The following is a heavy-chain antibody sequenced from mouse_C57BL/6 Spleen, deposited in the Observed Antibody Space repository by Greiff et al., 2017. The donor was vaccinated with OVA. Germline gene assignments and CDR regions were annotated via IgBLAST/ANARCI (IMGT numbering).Heavy chain of an antibody. V-gene: IGHV1-64*01. CDR2: ILPNSGST. J-gene: IGHJ2*01. CDR1: GYTFTSYW. D-gene: IGHD1-1*01. Sequence: QVQLKQPGAELVKPGASVKLSCKASGYTFTSYWMHWVKQRPGQGLEWIGMILPNSGSTNYNEKFKSKATLTVDKSSSTAYMQLSSLTSEDSAVYYCATNYYGSRGAFDYWGQGTTLTVSS. CDR3: ATNYYGSRGAFDY.